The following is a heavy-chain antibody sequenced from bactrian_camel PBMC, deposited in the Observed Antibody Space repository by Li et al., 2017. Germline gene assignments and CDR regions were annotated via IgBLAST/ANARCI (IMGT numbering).Heavy chain of an antibody. V-gene: IGHV3S9*01. D-gene: IGHD5*01. CDR1: GYIVC. Sequence: HVQLVESGGGSVQAGGSLSLSCAASGYIVCMGWVRQAPGKEREGVAYIDYDGSTWYADSVKGRFTISRDVANDTLYLQMNDLKPDDTAMYYCVARDSSLCYGWGSSSYKYWGQGPRSPSP. CDR3: VARDSSLCYGWGSSSYKY. J-gene: IGHJ4*01. CDR2: IDYDGST.